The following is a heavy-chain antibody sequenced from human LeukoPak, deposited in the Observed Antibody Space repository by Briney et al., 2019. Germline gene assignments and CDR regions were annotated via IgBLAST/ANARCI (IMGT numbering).Heavy chain of an antibody. CDR1: GFTFSGSA. CDR3: TTGYGDYLYYYYYYMDV. J-gene: IGHJ6*03. D-gene: IGHD4-17*01. Sequence: PGGSLRLSCAASGFTFSGSAMHWVRQAPGKGLEWVGRIRSKSNSYATAYAASVKGRVTISRDDSKNTLYLQMNSLKTEDTAVYYCTTGYGDYLYYYYYYMDVWGKGTTVTVSS. V-gene: IGHV3-73*01. CDR2: IRSKSNSYAT.